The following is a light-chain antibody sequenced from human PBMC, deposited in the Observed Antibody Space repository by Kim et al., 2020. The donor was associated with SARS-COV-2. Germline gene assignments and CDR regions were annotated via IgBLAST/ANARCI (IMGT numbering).Light chain of an antibody. Sequence: PGKTAEIPCGGNNIRDKSVHWYQQKTGQAPVLVIYYDSDRPSGIPERFSGSNSGNAATLIISRVEVGDEADYYCQVWDDSNGLTWVFGGGTQLTVL. V-gene: IGLV3-21*04. CDR3: QVWDDSNGLTWV. CDR1: NIRDKS. J-gene: IGLJ3*02. CDR2: YDS.